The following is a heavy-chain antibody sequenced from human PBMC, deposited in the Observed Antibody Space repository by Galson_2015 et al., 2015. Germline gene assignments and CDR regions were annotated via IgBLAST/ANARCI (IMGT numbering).Heavy chain of an antibody. Sequence: PALVKPTQPLTLTCTFSGFSLSTRGVGVGWIRQPPGKALEWLALIDWDDDKYYSTSLKTRLTISKDTSKNQVVLTMTNMDPVDTATYYCARVWNYYGSGSRCGAFDIWGQGTMVTVSS. CDR3: ARVWNYYGSGSRCGAFDI. D-gene: IGHD3-10*01. J-gene: IGHJ3*02. CDR2: IDWDDDK. CDR1: GFSLSTRGVG. V-gene: IGHV2-70*01.